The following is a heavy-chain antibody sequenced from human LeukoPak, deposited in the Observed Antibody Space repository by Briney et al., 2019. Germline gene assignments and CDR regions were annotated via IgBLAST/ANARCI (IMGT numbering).Heavy chain of an antibody. D-gene: IGHD2-15*01. CDR3: ARGRGGYCSGGSCYPTSYNWFDP. Sequence: SVKVSCKASGGTFISYAISWVRQAPGQGLEWMGGIIPIFGTANYAQKFQGRVTITADESTSTAYMELSSLRSEDTAVYYCARGRGGYCSGGSCYPTSYNWFDPWGQGTLVTVSS. CDR2: IIPIFGTA. J-gene: IGHJ5*02. CDR1: GGTFISYA. V-gene: IGHV1-69*13.